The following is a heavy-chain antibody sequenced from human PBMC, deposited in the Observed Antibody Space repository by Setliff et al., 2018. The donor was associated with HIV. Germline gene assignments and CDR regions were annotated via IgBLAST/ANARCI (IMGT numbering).Heavy chain of an antibody. D-gene: IGHD3-16*01. CDR1: GGSIRTGAYY. CDR3: ARDDGGYNYAEAFDV. V-gene: IGHV4-39*07. Sequence: SETLSLTCTVSGGSIRTGAYYWGWIRQPPGKGLEWIGSIYYDGRTFYKPSLKSRLTISVDTSVSTAYMELRSLRSDDTAVYYCARDDGGYNYAEAFDVWGQGTMVTVSS. CDR2: IYYDGRT. J-gene: IGHJ3*01.